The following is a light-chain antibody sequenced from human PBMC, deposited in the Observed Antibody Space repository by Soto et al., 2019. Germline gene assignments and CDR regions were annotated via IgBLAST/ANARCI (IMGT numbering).Light chain of an antibody. Sequence: EIVLTQSPGTLSLSPGERATLSCRASQSVNSNYLAWYQQVPGQPPRLLLYAASSRATGVPDRFSGSGSGTDFTLSIDRMERDDFAVYSCHQYATLPRPFGQGTTADI. CDR3: HQYATLPRP. V-gene: IGKV3-20*01. J-gene: IGKJ1*01. CDR2: AAS. CDR1: QSVNSNY.